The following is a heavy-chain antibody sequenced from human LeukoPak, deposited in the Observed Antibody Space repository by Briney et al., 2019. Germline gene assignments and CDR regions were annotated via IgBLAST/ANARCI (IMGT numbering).Heavy chain of an antibody. J-gene: IGHJ4*02. D-gene: IGHD3-22*01. CDR3: AKVMGPHYHDGSGSSRAFDY. CDR1: GITFSNSA. V-gene: IGHV3-23*01. CDR2: ISASDGST. Sequence: GGSLRLSCAASGITFSNSAMTWVRQAPGKGLEWVSAISASDGSTYHADSVKGRFTISRDNSKNTLYLQMNSLRAEDTAVYYCAKVMGPHYHDGSGSSRAFDYWGQGTLVSVSS.